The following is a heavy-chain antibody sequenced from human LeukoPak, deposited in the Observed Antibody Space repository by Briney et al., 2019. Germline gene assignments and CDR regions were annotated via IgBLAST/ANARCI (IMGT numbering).Heavy chain of an antibody. CDR2: IIPIFGTA. V-gene: IGHV1-69*05. Sequence: SVKVSCKASGGTFSSYAISWVRQAPGQGLEWMGRIIPIFGTANYAQKFQGRVMITTDESTSTAYMELSSLRSEDTAVYYCARSSSSQQLVPRYFDYWGQGTLVTVSS. CDR3: ARSSSSQQLVPRYFDY. J-gene: IGHJ4*02. D-gene: IGHD6-13*01. CDR1: GGTFSSYA.